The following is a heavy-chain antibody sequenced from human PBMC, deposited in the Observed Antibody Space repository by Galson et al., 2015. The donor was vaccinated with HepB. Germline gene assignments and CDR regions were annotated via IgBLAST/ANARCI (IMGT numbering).Heavy chain of an antibody. CDR2: IDPSDSYT. Sequence: QSGAEVKKPGESLRISCKGSGYSFTSYWISWVRQMPGKGLEWMGRIDPSDSYTNYSPSLQGHVTISADKSISTAYLQWSSLKASDTAMYYCARHASLLWFGELGRYGMDVWGQGTTVTVSS. D-gene: IGHD3-10*01. CDR3: ARHASLLWFGELGRYGMDV. CDR1: GYSFTSYW. J-gene: IGHJ6*02. V-gene: IGHV5-10-1*01.